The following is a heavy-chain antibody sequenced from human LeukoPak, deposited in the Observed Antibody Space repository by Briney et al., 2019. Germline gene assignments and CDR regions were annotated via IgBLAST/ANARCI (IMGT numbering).Heavy chain of an antibody. CDR1: GGPIGTYY. CDR2: IYHSARTSGKT. CDR3: ASLLTYFDY. D-gene: IGHD3-9*01. V-gene: IGHV4-59*08. Sequence: PSETLSLNCTVSGGPIGTYYWNWIRQPPGKGLEWIGSIYHSARTSGKTNYNPSLKSRVTISVDTSKNQFSLKMSSVIAADTAVYYCASLLTYFDYWGQGTLVTVSS. J-gene: IGHJ4*02.